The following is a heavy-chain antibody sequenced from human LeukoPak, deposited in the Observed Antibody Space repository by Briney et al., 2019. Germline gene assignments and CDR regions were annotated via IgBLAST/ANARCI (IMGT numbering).Heavy chain of an antibody. CDR2: INTDEKTT. D-gene: IGHD6-13*01. CDR1: GFTFSGYW. CDR3: TRGRFTSNWAYFDY. V-gene: IGHV3-74*03. J-gene: IGHJ4*02. Sequence: GGSLRLSRVASGFTFSGYWMHWVRQAPGKGLVWVSRINTDEKTTTYADSVKGRFTISRDNAKNTLYLQMNSPRAEDTALYFCTRGRFTSNWAYFDYWGQGTLVTVSS.